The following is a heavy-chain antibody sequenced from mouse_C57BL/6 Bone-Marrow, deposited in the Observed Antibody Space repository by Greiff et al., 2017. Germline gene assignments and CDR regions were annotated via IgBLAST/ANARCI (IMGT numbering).Heavy chain of an antibody. V-gene: IGHV5-6*02. CDR3: ARHYYDYEGAMDY. D-gene: IGHD2-4*01. CDR1: GFTFSSYG. Sequence: DVKLVESGGDLVKPGGSLKLSCAASGFTFSSYGMSWVRQTPDKRLEWVATISSGGSYTYYPDSVKGRFTISRDNAKNTLYLQMSSLKSEDTAMYYCARHYYDYEGAMDYWGQGTSVTVSS. J-gene: IGHJ4*01. CDR2: ISSGGSYT.